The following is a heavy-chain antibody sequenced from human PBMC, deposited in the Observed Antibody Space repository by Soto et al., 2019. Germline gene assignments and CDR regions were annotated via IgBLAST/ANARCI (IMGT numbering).Heavy chain of an antibody. J-gene: IGHJ6*02. CDR1: GYTFTSYG. Sequence: ASVKVSCKASGYTFTSYGISWVRQAPGQGLEWMGWISAYNGNTNYAQKLQGRVTMTTDTSTSTAYMELRSLRSDDTAVYYCARAQPGNYYYGMDVWGQGTTVTVSS. CDR3: ARAQPGNYYYGMDV. V-gene: IGHV1-18*01. CDR2: ISAYNGNT. D-gene: IGHD3-10*01.